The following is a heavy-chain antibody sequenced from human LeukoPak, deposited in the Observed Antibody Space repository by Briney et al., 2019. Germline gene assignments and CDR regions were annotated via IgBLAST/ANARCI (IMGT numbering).Heavy chain of an antibody. J-gene: IGHJ6*03. V-gene: IGHV4-59*01. D-gene: IGHD6-6*01. CDR1: GGSISSYY. CDR2: IYYSGST. Sequence: PSETLSLTCTVSGGSISSYYWSCIRQPPGKGLEWIGYIYYSGSTNYNPSLKSRVTISVDTSKNQFSLKLSSVTAADTAVYYCVGSSVDNLYYYYMDVWGKGTTVTVSS. CDR3: VGSSVDNLYYYYMDV.